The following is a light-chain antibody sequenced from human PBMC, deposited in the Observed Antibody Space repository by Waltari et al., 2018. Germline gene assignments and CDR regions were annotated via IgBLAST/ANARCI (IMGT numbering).Light chain of an antibody. J-gene: IGKJ2*01. V-gene: IGKV4-1*01. Sequence: DIVLTQSPDSLAVSLGERATINCKSSQKVFYNSNDKNYLVWYQQKSGQPPKLLIYWASTRESGVPDRFSVSGSGTEFTLTISNLQAEDVAVYYCQQSFTTPPTFGQGTKLEIK. CDR3: QQSFTTPPT. CDR2: WAS. CDR1: QKVFYNSNDKNY.